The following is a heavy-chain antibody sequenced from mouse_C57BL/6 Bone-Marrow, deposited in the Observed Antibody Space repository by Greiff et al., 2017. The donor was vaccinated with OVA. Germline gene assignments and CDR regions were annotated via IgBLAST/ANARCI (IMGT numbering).Heavy chain of an antibody. CDR3: ASLYDSWYFDV. D-gene: IGHD2-3*01. CDR2: IYPRSGNT. V-gene: IGHV1-81*01. CDR1: GYTFTSYG. J-gene: IGHJ1*03. Sequence: QVQLQQSGAELARPGASVKLSCKASGYTFTSYGISWVKQRTGPGLEWIGEIYPRSGNTYYNEKFKGKATLTADKSSSTAYMEIRSMTSEDSAVYFCASLYDSWYFDVWGTGTTVTVSS.